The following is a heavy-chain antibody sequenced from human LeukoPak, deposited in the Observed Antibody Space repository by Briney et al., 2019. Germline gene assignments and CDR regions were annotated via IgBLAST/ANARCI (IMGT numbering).Heavy chain of an antibody. CDR1: GFTFSSYS. V-gene: IGHV3-48*01. CDR3: AKDRDILTGYLDY. CDR2: ISSSSTTI. Sequence: PGGALRPSCVVSGFTFSSYSMNWVRQAPGKGLEWISYISSSSTTIYYADSVKGRFTISKDNSKNTLYLQMNSLRAEDTAVYYCAKDRDILTGYLDYWGQGTLVTVSS. J-gene: IGHJ4*02. D-gene: IGHD3-9*01.